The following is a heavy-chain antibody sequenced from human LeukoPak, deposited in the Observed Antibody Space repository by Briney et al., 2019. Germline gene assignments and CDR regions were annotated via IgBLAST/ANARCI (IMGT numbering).Heavy chain of an antibody. CDR3: ARFRWLVGGQYFDY. D-gene: IGHD6-19*01. CDR2: IKQDGSEK. CDR1: GFTFSSYW. Sequence: PGGSLRLSCAASGFTFSSYWMSWVRQAPGKGLEWVANIKQDGSEKYYVDSVKGRFTISRDNAKNSLYLQMNSLRAEDTAVYYCARFRWLVGGQYFDYWGQGTLVTVSS. J-gene: IGHJ4*02. V-gene: IGHV3-7*01.